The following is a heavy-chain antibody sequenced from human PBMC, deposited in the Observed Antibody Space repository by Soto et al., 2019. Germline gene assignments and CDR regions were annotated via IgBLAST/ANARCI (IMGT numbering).Heavy chain of an antibody. D-gene: IGHD1-26*01. CDR3: AIQLGKKVGVNPGCFDP. Sequence: QVQLVQSGAEVKKHGASVKVSCKASGYTFTSYGIIWVRQAPGQGREWMGWISAYNGNTNYAQKLQCRVTMTTDTSTSTAYIELRSLRSDDTAVYYCAIQLGKKVGVNPGCFDPWRQGTLVTVSS. V-gene: IGHV1-18*01. CDR1: GYTFTSYG. CDR2: ISAYNGNT. J-gene: IGHJ5*02.